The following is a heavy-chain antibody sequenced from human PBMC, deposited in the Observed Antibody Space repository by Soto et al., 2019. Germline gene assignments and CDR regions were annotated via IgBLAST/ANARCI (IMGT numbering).Heavy chain of an antibody. CDR1: GYRFTSYW. CDR3: AISSGWYSPMYYFYYGLDV. D-gene: IGHD6-19*01. V-gene: IGHV5-10-1*03. Sequence: EVQLVQSGAEVKKPGESLRISCKGSGYRFTSYWISWVRQMPGKGLEWMGRIDPSDSYTNYSPSFQGHVTISADKSISTAYLQWSSLKASDTAMYYCAISSGWYSPMYYFYYGLDVWGQGTTVTVSS. CDR2: IDPSDSYT. J-gene: IGHJ6*02.